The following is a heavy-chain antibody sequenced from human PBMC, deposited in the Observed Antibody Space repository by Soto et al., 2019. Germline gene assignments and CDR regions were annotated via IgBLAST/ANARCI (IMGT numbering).Heavy chain of an antibody. V-gene: IGHV3-33*01. CDR1: GFTFSSYG. J-gene: IGHJ6*02. CDR3: ARTKSLDEPIGMDV. Sequence: GSLLLACSASGFTFSSYGMHWVRQAPGKGLEWVAVIWYDGSNKYYADSVKGRFTISRDNSKNTLYLQMNSLRAEDTAVYYCARTKSLDEPIGMDVWGQGTKVTVYS. CDR2: IWYDGSNK.